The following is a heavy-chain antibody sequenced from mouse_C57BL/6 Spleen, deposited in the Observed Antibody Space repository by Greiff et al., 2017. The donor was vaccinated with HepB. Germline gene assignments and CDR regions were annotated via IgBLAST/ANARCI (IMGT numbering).Heavy chain of an antibody. J-gene: IGHJ1*03. CDR3: ARDLDYGSSGYFDV. CDR1: GYSITSGYY. Sequence: DVQLQESGPGLVKPSQSLSLTCSVTGYSITSGYYWNWIRQFPGNKLEWMGYISYDGSNNYNPSLKNRISITRDTSKNQFFLKLNSVTTEDTATYYCARDLDYGSSGYFDVWGTGTTVTVSS. D-gene: IGHD1-1*01. V-gene: IGHV3-6*01. CDR2: ISYDGSN.